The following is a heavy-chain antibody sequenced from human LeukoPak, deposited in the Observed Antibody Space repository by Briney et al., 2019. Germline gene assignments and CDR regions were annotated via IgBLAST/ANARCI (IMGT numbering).Heavy chain of an antibody. D-gene: IGHD4-17*01. CDR1: GGSISSGGYS. Sequence: PSETLSLTCAVSGGSISSGGYSWSWIRQPPGKGLEWIGYIYHSGSTYYNPSLKSRVTISVDRSKNQFSLKLSSVTAADTAVYYWARGHGDYPFDYWGQGTLVTVSS. CDR3: ARGHGDYPFDY. CDR2: IYHSGST. V-gene: IGHV4-30-2*01. J-gene: IGHJ4*02.